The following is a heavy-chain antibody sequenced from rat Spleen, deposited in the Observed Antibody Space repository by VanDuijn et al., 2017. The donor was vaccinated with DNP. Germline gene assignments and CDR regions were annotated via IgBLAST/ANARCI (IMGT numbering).Heavy chain of an antibody. CDR3: ARSDYSDDGFYYGYFDY. V-gene: IGHV2-6*01. CDR2: VSSSGTT. Sequence: QVQLKESGPGLVQPSQTLSLTCTVSGFSLTSYSVGWVRQPPEKGLEWIAAVSSSGTTYYNSALDSRLSIFRDTSKSQVFLKMNSLQTEDTAMYFCARSDYSDDGFYYGYFDYWGQGVMVTVSS. CDR1: GFSLTSYS. J-gene: IGHJ2*01. D-gene: IGHD1-12*02.